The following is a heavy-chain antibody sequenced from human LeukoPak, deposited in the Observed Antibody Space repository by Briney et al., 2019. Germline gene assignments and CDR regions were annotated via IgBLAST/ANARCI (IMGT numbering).Heavy chain of an antibody. CDR2: IYYSGSA. CDR1: GASTSSGDYS. Sequence: SETLSLTCTVSGASTSSGDYSWSWIRQPPEEGLEWIGYIYYSGSAYYNPSLKGRVIMSVDRSKNQFSLKLSFVTAADTAVYYCARGVGCSGGSCLIDYWGQGTLVTVSS. V-gene: IGHV4-30-4*01. J-gene: IGHJ4*02. CDR3: ARGVGCSGGSCLIDY. D-gene: IGHD2-15*01.